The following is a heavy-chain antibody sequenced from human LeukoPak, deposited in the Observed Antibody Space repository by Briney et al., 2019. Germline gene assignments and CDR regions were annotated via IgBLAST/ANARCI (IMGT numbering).Heavy chain of an antibody. CDR2: INAGNGNT. CDR3: AREDSSSWYEDY. CDR1: GYTFTSYA. Sequence: ASVKVSCKASGYTFTSYAMHWVRQAPGQRLEWMGWINAGNGNTKYSQKFQGRVTITRDTSASTAYMELSSLRSEDTAVYYCAREDSSSWYEDYWGQGTLVTVSS. J-gene: IGHJ4*02. V-gene: IGHV1-3*01. D-gene: IGHD6-13*01.